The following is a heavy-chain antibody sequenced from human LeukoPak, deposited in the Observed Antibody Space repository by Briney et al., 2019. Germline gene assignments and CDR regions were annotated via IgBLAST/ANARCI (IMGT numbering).Heavy chain of an antibody. Sequence: ASVKVSCKVSGYPLTEVSIHWVRQVPGKGLEWMGGFDPEGAQTIYAPKFQGRVTMTEDTSTDTAYTGLSSLTSEDTAVYYCAKVMGFYFYYMQVWGTGTTVTVSS. CDR3: AKVMGFYFYYMQV. V-gene: IGHV1-24*01. J-gene: IGHJ6*03. CDR1: GYPLTEVS. CDR2: FDPEGAQT.